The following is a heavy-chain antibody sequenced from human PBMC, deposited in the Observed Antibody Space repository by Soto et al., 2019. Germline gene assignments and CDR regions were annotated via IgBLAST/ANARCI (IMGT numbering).Heavy chain of an antibody. CDR1: GFTFSSYA. Sequence: LRLSCAASGFTFSSYAMHWVRQAPGKGLEWVAVISYDGSNKYYADSVKGRFTISRDNSKNTLYLQMNSLRAEDTAVYYCARDASSYYYEVPPQYYFDYWGQGTLVTVSS. V-gene: IGHV3-30-3*01. J-gene: IGHJ4*02. D-gene: IGHD3-22*01. CDR3: ARDASSYYYEVPPQYYFDY. CDR2: ISYDGSNK.